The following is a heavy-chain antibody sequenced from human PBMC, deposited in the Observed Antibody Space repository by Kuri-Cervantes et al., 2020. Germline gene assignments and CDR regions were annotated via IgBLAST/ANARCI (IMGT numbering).Heavy chain of an antibody. CDR1: GYSISSGYY. V-gene: IGHV4-38-2*01. CDR3: ARSRPYSGGKVWVDLDH. Sequence: GSLRLSCAVSGYSISSGYYWGWIRQPPGKGLEWIGSIYHSGSTNYNPSLKSRVTISVDTSNNEFSLKVTSVTAADTAVYYCARSRPYSGGKVWVDLDHWGQGSLVTVSS. D-gene: IGHD5-12*01. CDR2: IYHSGST. J-gene: IGHJ4*02.